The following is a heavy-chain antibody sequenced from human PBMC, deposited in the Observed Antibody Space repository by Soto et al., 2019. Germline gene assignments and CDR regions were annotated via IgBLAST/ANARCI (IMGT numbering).Heavy chain of an antibody. Sequence: QVQLVQSGDEVKKPGASVKDSCKASGYTFTSYAMHWMRQAPGQRLEWMGCINAGNGNTKYSQKFQGRVTITRDTSASTAYMELTSLRSEDTAVQYCARSSGYYYVDYWGQGTLVTVSS. V-gene: IGHV1-3*01. D-gene: IGHD3-22*01. CDR1: GYTFTSYA. J-gene: IGHJ4*02. CDR3: ARSSGYYYVDY. CDR2: INAGNGNT.